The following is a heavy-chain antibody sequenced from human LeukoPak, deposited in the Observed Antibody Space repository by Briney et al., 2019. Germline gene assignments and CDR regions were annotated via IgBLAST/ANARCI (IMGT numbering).Heavy chain of an antibody. J-gene: IGHJ4*02. D-gene: IGHD1-26*01. V-gene: IGHV3-20*04. CDR2: INWNGGST. CDR3: ARRRSGSYGYDGFDY. Sequence: PGGSLRLSCAASGFTFDDYGMSWARQAPGKGLEWVSGINWNGGSTGYADSVKGRFTISRDNAKNSLYLQMNSLRAEDTALYYCARRRSGSYGYDGFDYWGQGTLVTVSS. CDR1: GFTFDDYG.